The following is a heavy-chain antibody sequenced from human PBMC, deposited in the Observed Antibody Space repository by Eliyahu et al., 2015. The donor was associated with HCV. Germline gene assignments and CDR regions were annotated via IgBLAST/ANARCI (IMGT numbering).Heavy chain of an antibody. D-gene: IGHD2-15*01. V-gene: IGHV4-39*01. CDR2: IYYSGST. Sequence: QLQLQESGPGLVKPSETLSLTCTVSGGSISSSSYYWGWIRQPPGKGLEWIGSIYYSGSTYYNPSLKSRVTISVDTSKNQFSLKLSSVTAADTAVYYCARHHTPLYWGYWGQGTLVTVSS. CDR3: ARHHTPLYWGY. J-gene: IGHJ4*02. CDR1: GGSISSSSYY.